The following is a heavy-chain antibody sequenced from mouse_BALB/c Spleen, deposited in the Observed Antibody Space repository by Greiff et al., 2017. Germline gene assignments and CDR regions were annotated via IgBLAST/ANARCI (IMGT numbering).Heavy chain of an antibody. CDR3: GGPTNLDGDY. D-gene: IGHD1-3*01. CDR2: INPSTGYT. CDR1: GYTFTSYW. Sequence: QVQLQQSGAELAKPGASVKMSCKASGYTFTSYWMHWVKQRPGQGLEWIGYINPSTGYTEYNQKFKDKATLTADKSSSTAYMQLSSLTSEDSAVYYCGGPTNLDGDYWGQGTTLTVSS. V-gene: IGHV1-7*01. J-gene: IGHJ2*01.